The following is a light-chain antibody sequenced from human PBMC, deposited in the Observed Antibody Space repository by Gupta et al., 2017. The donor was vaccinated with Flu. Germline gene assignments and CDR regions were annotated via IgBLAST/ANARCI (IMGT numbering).Light chain of an antibody. CDR1: QSVSVW. Sequence: DIQMTQSPSTLSASVGDRVTITCRASQSVSVWLAWYQQKPGKAPKLLIYKASNLQSGVPSRFSGSGSGTEFILTISSLQPDDSATYYGQQYNSWGTFGQGTKVEVK. CDR3: QQYNSWGT. J-gene: IGKJ1*01. CDR2: KAS. V-gene: IGKV1-5*03.